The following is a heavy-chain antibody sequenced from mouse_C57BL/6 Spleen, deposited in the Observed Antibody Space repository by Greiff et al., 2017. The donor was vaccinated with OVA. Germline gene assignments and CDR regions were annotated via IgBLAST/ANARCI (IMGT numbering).Heavy chain of an antibody. D-gene: IGHD4-1*01. J-gene: IGHJ2*01. V-gene: IGHV5-9-1*02. CDR2: ISSGGDYI. CDR1: GFTFSSYA. CDR3: TRDLTGTGNFDY. Sequence: EVQLVESGEGLVKPGGSLKLSCAASGFTFSSYAMSWVRQTPEKRLEWVAYISSGGDYIYYADTVKGRFTISRDNARNTLYLQMSSLKSEDTAMYYCTRDLTGTGNFDYWGKGTTLTVSS.